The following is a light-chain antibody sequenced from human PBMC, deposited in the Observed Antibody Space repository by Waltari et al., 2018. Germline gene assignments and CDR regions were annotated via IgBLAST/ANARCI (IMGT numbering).Light chain of an antibody. CDR3: QQYDNWSRIT. CDR2: GAS. V-gene: IGKV3-15*01. Sequence: ETVMTQSPATLSVSPGERATLSCRASQSVDGNLAWYQQKPGQAPRLLIYGASTRATGIPARFSGSQSGTEFTLSISSLQSEDFAVYYCQQYDNWSRITFGGGTKVEIK. CDR1: QSVDGN. J-gene: IGKJ4*01.